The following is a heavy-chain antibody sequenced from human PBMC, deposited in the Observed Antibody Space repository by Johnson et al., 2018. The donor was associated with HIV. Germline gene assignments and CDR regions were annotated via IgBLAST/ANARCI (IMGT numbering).Heavy chain of an antibody. CDR1: GFTFTNAW. J-gene: IGHJ3*02. CDR3: ARDGLESGSYYEMDAFDI. V-gene: IGHV3-15*01. CDR2: VKSKSDGGTT. D-gene: IGHD1-26*01. Sequence: VQLVESGGGLVKPGGSLRLSCAASGFTFTNAWMTWVRQAPGTGLEWVGRVKSKSDGGTTDYAAPVKGRFTISRDDSENTLYLQMNGLKTEDTAVYYCARDGLESGSYYEMDAFDIWGQGTMVTVSS.